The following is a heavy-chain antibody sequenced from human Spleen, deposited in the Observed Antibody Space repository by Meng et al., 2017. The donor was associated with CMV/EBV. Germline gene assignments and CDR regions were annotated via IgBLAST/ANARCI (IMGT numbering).Heavy chain of an antibody. D-gene: IGHD6-13*01. CDR1: GFTFSSYA. J-gene: IGHJ4*02. CDR2: ISGSGGST. V-gene: IGHV3-23*01. Sequence: EVQLLEYGGGLVQPGGSLRLSGAASGFTFSSYAMSWVRQAPGKGLEWVSAISGSGGSTYYADSVKGRFTISRDNSKNTLYLQMNSLRAEDTAVYYCARATGYSSSWPPIFDYWGQGTLVTVSS. CDR3: ARATGYSSSWPPIFDY.